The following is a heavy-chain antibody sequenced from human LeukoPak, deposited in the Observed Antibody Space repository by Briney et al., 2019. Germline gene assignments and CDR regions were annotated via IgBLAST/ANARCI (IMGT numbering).Heavy chain of an antibody. CDR2: ISSGSTI. D-gene: IGHD2-15*01. V-gene: IGHV3-48*04. J-gene: IGHJ6*03. Sequence: GGSLRLSCTASGFIFSSFWMAWVRQAPGKGLEWVSYISSGSTIYYADSVKGRFTISRDNAKNSLYLQMNSLRAEDTAVYYCARVHGGYCSGGSCYSGSYYYYYMDVWGKGTTVTVSS. CDR1: GFIFSSFW. CDR3: ARVHGGYCSGGSCYSGSYYYYYMDV.